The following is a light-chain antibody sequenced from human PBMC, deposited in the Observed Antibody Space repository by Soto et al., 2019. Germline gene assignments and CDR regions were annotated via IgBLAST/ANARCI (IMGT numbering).Light chain of an antibody. J-gene: IGLJ2*01. V-gene: IGLV2-14*01. CDR3: CSYTSLSSVV. CDR2: GVS. Sequence: ALTQPASVSGSPGQSITISCTGTSSDVGGYNHVSWYQHPPGRAPKLILFGVSDRPSGVSHRFSGSKSGNTASLTISGLQAEDEADYYCCSYTSLSSVVFGGGTKVTVL. CDR1: SSDVGGYNH.